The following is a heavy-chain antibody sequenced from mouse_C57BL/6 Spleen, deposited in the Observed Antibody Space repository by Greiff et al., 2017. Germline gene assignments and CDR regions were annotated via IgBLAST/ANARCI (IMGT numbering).Heavy chain of an antibody. V-gene: IGHV5-4*01. CDR2: ISDGGSYT. CDR1: GFTFSSYA. CDR3: ARDPRDY. Sequence: EVKLEESGGGLVKPGGSLKLSCAASGFTFSSYAMSWVRQTPEKRLEWVATISDGGSYTYYPDNVKGRFTISRDKAKNNLYLQMSHLKSEDTAMFYCARDPRDYWGQGTTLTVSS. J-gene: IGHJ2*01.